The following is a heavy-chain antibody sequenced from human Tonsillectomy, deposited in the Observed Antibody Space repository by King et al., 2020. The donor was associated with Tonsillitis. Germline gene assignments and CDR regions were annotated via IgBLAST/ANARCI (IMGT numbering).Heavy chain of an antibody. CDR1: GFTFSSYG. V-gene: IGHV3-33*01. CDR3: AREWSRCSGGSCYSEGYFDL. Sequence: VQLVESGGGVVQPGRSLRLSCAASGFTFSSYGMHWVRQAPGKGLEGVAGIWYDGSNKYYADSVKGRFTISRDNSKNTLYLQMNSLRAEDTAVYYCAREWSRCSGGSCYSEGYFDLWGRGTLVTVSS. CDR2: IWYDGSNK. D-gene: IGHD2-15*01. J-gene: IGHJ2*01.